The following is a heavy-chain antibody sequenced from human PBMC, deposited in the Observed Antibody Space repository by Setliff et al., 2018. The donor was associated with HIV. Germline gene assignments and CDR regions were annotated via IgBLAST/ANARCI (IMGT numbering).Heavy chain of an antibody. CDR1: GGPISSGDYY. J-gene: IGHJ4*02. D-gene: IGHD6-19*01. CDR2: IYHSGTT. CDR3: ARGGKWLAFDY. V-gene: IGHV4-31*03. Sequence: LSLTCTVSGGPISSGDYYWTWIRQHPEKGLDWIGYIYHSGTTYYNPSLKSRVTISVDTSKIQFSLKLRSVTAADTAVYYCARGGKWLAFDYWGQGTLVTVSS.